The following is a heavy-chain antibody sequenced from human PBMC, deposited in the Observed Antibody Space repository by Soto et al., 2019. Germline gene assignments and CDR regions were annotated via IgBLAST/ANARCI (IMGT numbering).Heavy chain of an antibody. J-gene: IGHJ5*02. Sequence: SETLSLTCTVSGCSITSYNWNWLPQPPGKALEWIGYVYNSGSTNYNPSLKSRVTISVDTSKNQFSLKVNSVTAADTAVYYCARRAVVAVTGSLDNWLDPWGQGILVTVS. V-gene: IGHV4-59*01. CDR3: ARRAVVAVTGSLDNWLDP. CDR2: VYNSGST. D-gene: IGHD2-21*01. CDR1: GCSITSYN.